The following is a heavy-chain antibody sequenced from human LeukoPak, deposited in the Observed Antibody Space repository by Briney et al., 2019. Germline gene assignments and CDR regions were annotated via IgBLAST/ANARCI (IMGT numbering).Heavy chain of an antibody. Sequence: GGSLRLSCAASGFTFNNYAMSWVRQAPGKGLEWVSRFSGSGGSTYYADSVKGRFTISRDNSKNTLYLQMNSLRAEDTAVYYCARDPVVYDSSGPFDYWGQGTLVTVSS. V-gene: IGHV3-23*01. CDR1: GFTFNNYA. CDR2: FSGSGGST. D-gene: IGHD3-22*01. J-gene: IGHJ4*02. CDR3: ARDPVVYDSSGPFDY.